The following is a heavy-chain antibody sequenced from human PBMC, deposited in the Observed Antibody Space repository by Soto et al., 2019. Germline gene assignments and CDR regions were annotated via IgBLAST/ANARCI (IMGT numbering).Heavy chain of an antibody. CDR3: ARGISGWLDY. CDR1: VGSIGILNC. CDR2: IDQGGST. Sequence: QVQLQESGPGLVKPSGTLSLIWVFSVGSIGILNCWGWVGRPPGKGLEWIGEIDQGGSTNYNPSLKSRVTISVDQSKNQFSLKLNSMTAADTAVYYCARGISGWLDYWGQGTLITVSS. V-gene: IGHV4-4*02. J-gene: IGHJ4*02. D-gene: IGHD6-19*01.